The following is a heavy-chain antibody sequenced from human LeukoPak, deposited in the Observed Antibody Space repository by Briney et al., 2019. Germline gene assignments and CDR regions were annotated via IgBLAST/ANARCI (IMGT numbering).Heavy chain of an antibody. D-gene: IGHD5-24*01. V-gene: IGHV3-7*01. J-gene: IGHJ6*04. CDR1: GFTFSGYW. Sequence: GGSLRLSCAASGFTFSGYWMSWVRQAPGKGLEWVANIKQDGSEKYYVDSVKGRFTISRDNAKNSLYLQMNSLRAEDTAVYYCARGRDRPVWGKGTTVTVSS. CDR3: ARGRDRPV. CDR2: IKQDGSEK.